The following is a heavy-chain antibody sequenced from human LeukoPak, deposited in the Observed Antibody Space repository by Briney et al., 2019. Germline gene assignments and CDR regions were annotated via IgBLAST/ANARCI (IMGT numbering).Heavy chain of an antibody. Sequence: GASVKVSCKASGGTFSSYAISWVRQAPGQGLEGMGGIIPIFGTANYAQKFQGRVTITADESTSTAYMELSSLRSEDTAVYYCARGAGRITMIVVVSAFDIWGQGTMVTVSS. D-gene: IGHD3-22*01. V-gene: IGHV1-69*13. J-gene: IGHJ3*02. CDR3: ARGAGRITMIVVVSAFDI. CDR1: GGTFSSYA. CDR2: IIPIFGTA.